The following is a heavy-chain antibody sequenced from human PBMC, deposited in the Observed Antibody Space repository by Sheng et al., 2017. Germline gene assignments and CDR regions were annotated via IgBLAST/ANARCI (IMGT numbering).Heavy chain of an antibody. CDR1: GFTFSDYE. CDR2: ISDSGRTR. Sequence: PGGSLRLSCVASGFTFSDYEMNWVRQAPGKGLEWVSYISDSGRTRHYRDSVKGQFTISRDNTKNSLYLQMSSLRVEDTAVYYCARDPERYSGSDLGIDYWGQGTLVIVSS. J-gene: IGHJ4*02. V-gene: IGHV3-48*03. D-gene: IGHD5-12*01. CDR3: ARDPERYSGSDLGIDY.